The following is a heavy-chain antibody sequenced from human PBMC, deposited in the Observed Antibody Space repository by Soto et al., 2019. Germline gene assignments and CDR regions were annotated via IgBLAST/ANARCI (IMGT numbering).Heavy chain of an antibody. Sequence: GSLRLSCAASGFTFSSYSMNWVRQAPGKGLEWVSSISSSSSYIYYADSVKGRFTISRDNAKNSLYLQMNSLRAEDTAVYYCARAQGPFSNYFDSWGQGTLVTVSS. J-gene: IGHJ4*02. CDR2: ISSSSSYI. CDR1: GFTFSSYS. V-gene: IGHV3-21*01. CDR3: ARAQGPFSNYFDS.